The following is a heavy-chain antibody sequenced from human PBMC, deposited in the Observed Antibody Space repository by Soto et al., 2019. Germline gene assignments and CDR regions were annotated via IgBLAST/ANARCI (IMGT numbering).Heavy chain of an antibody. J-gene: IGHJ6*03. V-gene: IGHV4-39*01. CDR1: GGSISSSNYY. CDR2: MYYSGST. D-gene: IGHD6-19*01. CDR3: ATITVARPPYYYVGV. Sequence: SETLSLTCTVSGGSISSSNYYWGWIRQPPGKGLEWIGNMYYSGSTYYNPSLKSRLTMSLDTSKNQFSLKLSSVTAADTAVYYCATITVARPPYYYVGVWGKGTTVTVSS.